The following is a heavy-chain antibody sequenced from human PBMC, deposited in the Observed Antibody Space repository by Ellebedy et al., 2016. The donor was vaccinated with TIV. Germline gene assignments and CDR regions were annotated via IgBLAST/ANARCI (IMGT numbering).Heavy chain of an antibody. CDR2: MSGDGGVQ. CDR1: GFTSSGYA. CDR3: ARGKGPGSFLVDF. V-gene: IGHV3-30*04. J-gene: IGHJ4*02. Sequence: PGGSLRLSCAASGFTSSGYAMHWVRQSPGTGLEWVAFMSGDGGVQHYADSVKGRFTVSRDNPKSTVYLQMNSLRAEDTALYFCARGKGPGSFLVDFWGQGTLVTGSS.